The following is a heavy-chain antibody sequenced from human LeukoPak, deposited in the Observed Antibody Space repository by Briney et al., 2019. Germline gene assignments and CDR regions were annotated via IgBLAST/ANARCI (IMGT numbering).Heavy chain of an antibody. J-gene: IGHJ4*02. V-gene: IGHV1-2*02. CDR1: GYTFTGYY. CDR3: AAAYLYCSSTSCYWSGGSVGDY. Sequence: GASVKVSCKASGYTFTGYYMHWVRQAPGQGLEWMGWINPNSGGTNYAQKFQGRVTMTRDTSISTAYMELSRLRSDDTAVYYCAAAYLYCSSTSCYWSGGSVGDYWGQGTLVTVSS. CDR2: INPNSGGT. D-gene: IGHD2-2*01.